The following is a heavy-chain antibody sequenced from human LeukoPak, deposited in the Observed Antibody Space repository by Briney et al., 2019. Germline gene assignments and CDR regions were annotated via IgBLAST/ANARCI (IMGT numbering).Heavy chain of an antibody. V-gene: IGHV4-4*07. J-gene: IGHJ4*02. CDR1: GGSMRNSY. CDR3: SRESGAFCPFGY. Sequence: NSSETLSLTCTVSGGSMRNSYWSWIRQPAGKGLEWVGRLFTTGSTNYNPSLNGRVTMSLDESSNQLSLKLTSVTAADTAIYYCSRESGAFCPFGYWGQGTLVIVPS. CDR2: LFTTGST. D-gene: IGHD1-26*01.